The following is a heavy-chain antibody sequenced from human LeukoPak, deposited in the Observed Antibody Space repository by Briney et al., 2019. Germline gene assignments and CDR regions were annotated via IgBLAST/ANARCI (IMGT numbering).Heavy chain of an antibody. Sequence: SETLSLTCTVSGGSISSYYWSWIRQPAGKGLEWIGRIYTSGSTNYNSSLKSRVTMSVDTSKNQFSLKLSSVTAADTAEYYCAREPRNYYGSGSYYIGDAFDIWGQGTMVTVSS. D-gene: IGHD3-10*01. CDR1: GGSISSYY. J-gene: IGHJ3*02. CDR2: IYTSGST. CDR3: AREPRNYYGSGSYYIGDAFDI. V-gene: IGHV4-4*07.